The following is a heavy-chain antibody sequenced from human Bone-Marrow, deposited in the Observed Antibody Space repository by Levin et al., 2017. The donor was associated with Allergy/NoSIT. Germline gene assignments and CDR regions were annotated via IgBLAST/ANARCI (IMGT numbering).Heavy chain of an antibody. D-gene: IGHD4-11*01. V-gene: IGHV2-5*02. Sequence: SLTTSGVAVGWIRQTPGKALEWLALIYWDGDRRYTPSLKNRLTLSTDTSGNEVVLAMTSMDPVDTGTYYCAHRLLDSSDYRRDFFDYWGQGILVTVSS. CDR3: AHRLLDSSDYRRDFFDY. J-gene: IGHJ4*02. CDR2: IYWDGDR. CDR1: SLTTSGVA.